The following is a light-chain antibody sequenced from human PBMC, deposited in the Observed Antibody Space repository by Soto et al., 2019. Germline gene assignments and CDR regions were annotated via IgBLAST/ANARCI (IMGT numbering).Light chain of an antibody. Sequence: ELTQPPSVSVAPGQTATVSCGGNNIGGKNVHWYQQKPGQAPVLVVYDDSDRPSGIPERFSGSNSGNMATLTISRVEAGDEADYYCQVWDTNSDDVFGSGTKVTVL. V-gene: IGLV3-21*02. CDR3: QVWDTNSDDV. J-gene: IGLJ1*01. CDR2: DDS. CDR1: NIGGKN.